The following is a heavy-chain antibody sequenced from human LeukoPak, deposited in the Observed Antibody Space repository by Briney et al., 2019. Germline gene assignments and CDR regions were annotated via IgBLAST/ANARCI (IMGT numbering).Heavy chain of an antibody. V-gene: IGHV1-69*13. D-gene: IGHD3-22*01. CDR2: IIPIFGTA. J-gene: IGHJ4*02. CDR1: GYKFTNYG. CDR3: ARDGWAHYYDSSGLYSPYYFDY. Sequence: ASVKVSCKASGYKFTNYGISWVRQAPGQGLEWMGGIIPIFGTANYAQKFQGRVTITADESTSTAYMELSSLRSEDTAVYYCARDGWAHYYDSSGLYSPYYFDYWGQGTLVTVSS.